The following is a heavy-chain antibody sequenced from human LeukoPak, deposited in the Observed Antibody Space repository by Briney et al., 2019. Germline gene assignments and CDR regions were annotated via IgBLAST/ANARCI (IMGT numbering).Heavy chain of an antibody. CDR1: GYTFTGYY. CDR3: AREGIEDPHFDY. Sequence: ASVKVSCKASGYTFTGYYMHWVRQAPGQGIEWMGRINPNSGGTNYAQKFQGRVTMTRDTSISTAYMELSRLRSDDTAVYYCAREGIEDPHFDYWGQGTLVTVSS. CDR2: INPNSGGT. V-gene: IGHV1-2*06. J-gene: IGHJ4*02. D-gene: IGHD2-15*01.